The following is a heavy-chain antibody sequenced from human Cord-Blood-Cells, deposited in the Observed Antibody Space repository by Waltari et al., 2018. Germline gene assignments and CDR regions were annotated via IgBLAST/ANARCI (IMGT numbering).Heavy chain of an antibody. Sequence: QVQLVQSGAEVKKPGASVKVSCKASGYTFTGYYMHWVRQAPGQGLEWMGWINPNSGCTNSAQKFQGRVTMTRDTSISTAYMELSRLRSDDTAVYYCAREPLYYYGSGSFDYWGQGTLVTVSS. V-gene: IGHV1-2*02. CDR3: AREPLYYYGSGSFDY. J-gene: IGHJ4*02. CDR2: INPNSGCT. D-gene: IGHD3-10*01. CDR1: GYTFTGYY.